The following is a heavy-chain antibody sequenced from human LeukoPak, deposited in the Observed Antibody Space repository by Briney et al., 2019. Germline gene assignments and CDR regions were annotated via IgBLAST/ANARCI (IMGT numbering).Heavy chain of an antibody. D-gene: IGHD5-24*01. Sequence: PSQTLSLTCTVSGGSISSESYYWIWIRQPAGKGLEWIGRIYTSGSTNYNPSLKSRVTISVDTSKNQFSLKLNSVTAADTAVYYCARVMAVNPDWFDPWGQGTLVTVSS. CDR2: IYTSGST. CDR3: ARVMAVNPDWFDP. CDR1: GGSISSESYY. J-gene: IGHJ5*02. V-gene: IGHV4-61*02.